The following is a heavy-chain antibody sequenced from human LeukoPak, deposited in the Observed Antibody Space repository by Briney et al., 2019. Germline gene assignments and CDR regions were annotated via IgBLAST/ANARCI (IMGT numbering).Heavy chain of an antibody. J-gene: IGHJ4*02. CDR2: INPNSGDT. V-gene: IGHV1-2*02. CDR1: GYTFTGYH. Sequence: ASVKVSCKASGYTFTGYHMHWVRQAPGQGLEWMGWINPNSGDTNYAQKFQGRVTMTRDTSISTAYMELSRLRSDDTAVYYCARDYCSSTSCLFDYWGQGTLVTISS. CDR3: ARDYCSSTSCLFDY. D-gene: IGHD2-2*01.